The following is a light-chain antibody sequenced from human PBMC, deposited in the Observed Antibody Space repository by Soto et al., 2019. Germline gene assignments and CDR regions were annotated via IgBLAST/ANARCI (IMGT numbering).Light chain of an antibody. CDR3: QQYGRPPWT. CDR1: QSVSSSY. J-gene: IGKJ1*01. CDR2: GAS. V-gene: IGKV3-20*01. Sequence: EIVLTQSPATLSLSPGERVTLSCRASQSVSSSYLAWYQQKPGQAPRLLLYGASSRATGIPDRFSGSGSGTDFILTISRLEPDDFAVYYCQQYGRPPWTFGQGTKVDIK.